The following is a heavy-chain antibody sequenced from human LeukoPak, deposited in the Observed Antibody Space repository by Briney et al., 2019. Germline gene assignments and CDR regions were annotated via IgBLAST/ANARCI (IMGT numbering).Heavy chain of an antibody. CDR3: ATKYCTSTTCSWPRRTFFGF. CDR2: INHSGST. V-gene: IGHV4-34*01. D-gene: IGHD2-2*01. CDR1: GGSFSGYY. Sequence: SETLSLTCAVYGGSFSGYYWSWIRQPPGKGLEWIGEINHSGSTSYNPSLKSRVIISLDTSKNQFSLQLNSVSAADTAVYFCATKYCTSTTCSWPRRTFFGFWGQGALVTVSS. J-gene: IGHJ4*02.